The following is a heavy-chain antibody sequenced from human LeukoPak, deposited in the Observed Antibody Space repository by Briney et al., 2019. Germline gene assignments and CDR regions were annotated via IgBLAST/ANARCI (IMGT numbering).Heavy chain of an antibody. D-gene: IGHD6-13*01. Sequence: SVKVSCKASGGTFSSYAISWVRQAPGQGLEWMGGIIPIFGTANYAQKFQGRVTITADESTSTAYMELSSLRSEDTAVYYCARGPFGRIAAAGYFQHWGQGTLVTVSS. CDR1: GGTFSSYA. J-gene: IGHJ1*01. CDR2: IIPIFGTA. V-gene: IGHV1-69*13. CDR3: ARGPFGRIAAAGYFQH.